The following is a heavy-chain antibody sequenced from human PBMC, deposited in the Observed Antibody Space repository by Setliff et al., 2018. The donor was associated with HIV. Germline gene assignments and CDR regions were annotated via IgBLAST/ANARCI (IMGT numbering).Heavy chain of an antibody. D-gene: IGHD3-10*01. CDR3: ANLVIIKSYFDY. V-gene: IGHV1-69*13. J-gene: IGHJ4*02. CDR2: IIPIFGKA. CDR1: GGNFSSYA. Sequence: ASVKVSCKASGGNFSSYAINWVRQATGQGLEWMGGIIPIFGKANYAQKLQGRVTITADESTNTAYMEMSSLRSEDTAVYYCANLVIIKSYFDYWGQGTLVTVSS.